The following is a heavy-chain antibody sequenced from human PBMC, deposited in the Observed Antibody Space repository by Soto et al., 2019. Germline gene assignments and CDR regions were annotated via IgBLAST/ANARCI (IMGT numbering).Heavy chain of an antibody. CDR1: GGSISSSSYY. J-gene: IGHJ4*02. D-gene: IGHD1-26*01. CDR3: GRQIVGPTNMRMEY. CDR2: IYYIGST. V-gene: IGHV4-39*01. Sequence: SQTLPRTCTVSGGSISSSSYYWGWIRQPPLKGPEWIGTIYYIGSTYYNPSLKIRVTISVETSKNQFSLKLSSVTAADTAVYYCGRQIVGPTNMRMEYWGQRT.